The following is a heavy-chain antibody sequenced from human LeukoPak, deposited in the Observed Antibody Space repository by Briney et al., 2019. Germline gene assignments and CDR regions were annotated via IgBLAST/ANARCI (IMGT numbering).Heavy chain of an antibody. CDR3: PKDRTYDYGTYDAFDI. CDR2: ISYDGSNK. J-gene: IGHJ3*02. D-gene: IGHD4-17*01. CDR1: GFTFDSYG. Sequence: GRSLRLSCAASGFTFDSYGMHWVRQAPGKGLEWVAVISYDGSNKYYVDSVKGRFTMSRDNSKNTLYLQMNSLRPEETAVYYCPKDRTYDYGTYDAFDIWGPGTMVTVSS. V-gene: IGHV3-30*18.